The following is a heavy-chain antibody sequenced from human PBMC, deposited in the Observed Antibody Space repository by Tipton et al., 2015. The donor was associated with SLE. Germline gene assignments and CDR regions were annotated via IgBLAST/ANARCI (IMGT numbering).Heavy chain of an antibody. Sequence: TLSLTCAVYGGSFSGYYWSWIRHPPGKGLEWIGEINHSGSTNYNPSLKSRVTISVDTSKNQFSLKLSSVTAADTAVYYCASGLSNSPNLFYYYYGMDVWGQGTTVTVSS. CDR3: ASGLSNSPNLFYYYYGMDV. V-gene: IGHV4-34*01. CDR2: INHSGST. J-gene: IGHJ6*02. CDR1: GGSFSGYY. D-gene: IGHD4-23*01.